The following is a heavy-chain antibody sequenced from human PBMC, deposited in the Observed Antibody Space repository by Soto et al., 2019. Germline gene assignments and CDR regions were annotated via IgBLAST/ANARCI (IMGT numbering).Heavy chain of an antibody. J-gene: IGHJ6*02. V-gene: IGHV3-7*01. CDR2: IKQDGSEK. CDR1: GFTFSSYW. CDR3: ARGSNRDYYGMDV. Sequence: EVQLVESGGGLVQPGGSLRLSCAASGFTFSSYWMSWVRQAPGKGLEWVANIKQDGSEKDYVDSVKGRFTISRDNAKNSLYLQMNSLRAEDTAVYYCARGSNRDYYGMDVWGQGTTVTVSS.